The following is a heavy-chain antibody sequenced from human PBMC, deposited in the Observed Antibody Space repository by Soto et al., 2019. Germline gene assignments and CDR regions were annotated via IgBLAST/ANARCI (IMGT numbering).Heavy chain of an antibody. CDR3: ARGGYYDFWSGYAEDRWFDP. J-gene: IGHJ5*02. CDR2: IYHSGST. V-gene: IGHV4-4*02. Sequence: SETLSLTCAVSGGSISSSNWWSWVRQPPGKGLEWIGEIYHSGSTNYNPSLKSRVTISVDKSKNQFSLKLSSVTAADTAVYYCARGGYYDFWSGYAEDRWFDPWGQGTLVIVS. D-gene: IGHD3-3*01. CDR1: GGSISSSNW.